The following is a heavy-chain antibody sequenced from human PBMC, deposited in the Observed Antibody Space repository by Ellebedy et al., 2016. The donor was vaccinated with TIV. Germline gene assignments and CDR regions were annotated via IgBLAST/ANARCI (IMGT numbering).Heavy chain of an antibody. D-gene: IGHD3-3*01. J-gene: IGHJ5*02. CDR3: ARDNYDFWSGYRVRWFDP. CDR1: GGTFSSYA. CDR2: IIPIFGTA. Sequence: SVKVSCXASGGTFSSYAISWVRQAPGQGLEWMGGIIPIFGTANYAQKFQGRVTMTRDTSTSTVYMELSSLRSEDTAVYYCARDNYDFWSGYRVRWFDPWGQGTLVTVSS. V-gene: IGHV1-69*05.